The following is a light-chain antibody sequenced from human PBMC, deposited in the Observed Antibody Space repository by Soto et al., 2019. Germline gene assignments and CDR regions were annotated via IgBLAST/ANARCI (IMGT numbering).Light chain of an antibody. CDR1: SSDVGGYNY. CDR2: DVS. Sequence: QSVLTQPASVSGSPGQSITISCTGTSSDVGGYNYVSWYQQHPGKAPKLMIYDVSNRPSGVSNRFSGSKSGNTASLTISGLQAEDEDEYYCSSYTSSSTLEGVFGTGTKLTVL. CDR3: SSYTSSSTLEGV. J-gene: IGLJ1*01. V-gene: IGLV2-14*01.